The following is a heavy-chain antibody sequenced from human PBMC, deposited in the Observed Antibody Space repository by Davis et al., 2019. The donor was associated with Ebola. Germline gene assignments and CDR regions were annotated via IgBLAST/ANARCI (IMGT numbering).Heavy chain of an antibody. CDR2: IYHSGST. V-gene: IGHV4-38-2*01. D-gene: IGHD2-15*01. Sequence: SETLSLTCAVSGYSISSGSYWGWIRQPPGKGPEWIGSIYHSGSTYQNPSLQSRVTISVDTSKNQFSLKLSSVTAADTAVYYCAKAFTPLVVVAAPFDYWGQGTLVTVSS. CDR3: AKAFTPLVVVAAPFDY. J-gene: IGHJ4*02. CDR1: GYSISSGSY.